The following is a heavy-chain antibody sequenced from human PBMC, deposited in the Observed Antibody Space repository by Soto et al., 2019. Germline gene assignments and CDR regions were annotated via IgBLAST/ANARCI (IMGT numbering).Heavy chain of an antibody. V-gene: IGHV1-3*01. CDR2: INAGNGNT. D-gene: IGHD6-6*01. CDR3: ASGYSISPRVYYYYYGMDV. Sequence: EASVKVSCKASGYTFTSYAMHWVRQAPGQRLEWMGWINAGNGNTKYSQKFQGRVTITRDTSASTAYMELSSLRSEDTAVYYCASGYSISPRVYYYYYGMDVWGQGTTVTVSS. J-gene: IGHJ6*02. CDR1: GYTFTSYA.